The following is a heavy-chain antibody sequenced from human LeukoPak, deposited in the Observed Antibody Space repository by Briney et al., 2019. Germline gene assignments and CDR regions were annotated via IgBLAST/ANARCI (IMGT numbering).Heavy chain of an antibody. Sequence: GGSLRLSCAASGFTFSSYGMHWVRQAPGKGLEWVAVIRYDGSNKYYGDSVRGRFTISRDNSKNTLYLQMNSLRAEDTAVYYCARALSAMVPDYWGQGTLVTVSS. CDR1: GFTFSSYG. V-gene: IGHV3-33*08. D-gene: IGHD5-18*01. CDR3: ARALSAMVPDY. CDR2: IRYDGSNK. J-gene: IGHJ4*02.